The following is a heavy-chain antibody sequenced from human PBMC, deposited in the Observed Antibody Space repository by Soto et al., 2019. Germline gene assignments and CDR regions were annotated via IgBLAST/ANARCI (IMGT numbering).Heavy chain of an antibody. Sequence: LRLSCAASGFTVSSNYMSWVRQAPGKGLEWVSVIYSGGSTYYADSVKGRFTISRDNSKNTPYLQMNSLRAEDTAVYYCARGGPTASAAAAVPYYYYGMDVWGQGTTVTVSS. D-gene: IGHD6-13*01. CDR3: ARGGPTASAAAAVPYYYYGMDV. CDR1: GFTVSSNY. V-gene: IGHV3-53*01. J-gene: IGHJ6*02. CDR2: IYSGGST.